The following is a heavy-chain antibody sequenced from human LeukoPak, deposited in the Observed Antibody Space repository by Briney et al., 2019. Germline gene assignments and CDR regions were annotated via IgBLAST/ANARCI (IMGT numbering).Heavy chain of an antibody. CDR1: GNTFTSCD. D-gene: IGHD3-22*01. CDR2: MNPNSGNT. Sequence: ASVKVSCKASGNTFTSCDINWVRQATGQGLEWMGWMNPNSGNTGYAQKFQGRVTMTRNTSISTAYMELSSLRSEDTAVYYCARGYDSSGYYYVVNWFDPWGQGTLVTVSS. CDR3: ARGYDSSGYYYVVNWFDP. V-gene: IGHV1-8*01. J-gene: IGHJ5*02.